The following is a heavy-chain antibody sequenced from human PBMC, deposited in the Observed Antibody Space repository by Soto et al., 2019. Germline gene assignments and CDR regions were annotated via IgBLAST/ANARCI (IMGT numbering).Heavy chain of an antibody. D-gene: IGHD1-26*01. CDR1: GFTFSSYW. CDR2: INTDRSST. Sequence: EVQLVESGGGLVQPGGSLRLSCVASGFTFSSYWMHWVRQDPGKGLVWVSRINTDRSSTSYADSVKGRFTISRDNAKNTLYLQMSSLRAEDTAVYYRARGLIVGATYWGQGTLVTVSS. V-gene: IGHV3-74*01. J-gene: IGHJ4*02. CDR3: ARGLIVGATY.